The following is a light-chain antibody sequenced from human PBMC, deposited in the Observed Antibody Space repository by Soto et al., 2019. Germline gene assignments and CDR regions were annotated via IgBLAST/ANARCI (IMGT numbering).Light chain of an antibody. Sequence: DIQMTQSPSSLSASVGDRVTITFRASQSISTYLNWYQQKPGKAPKLLIYDASTLQSGVPSRYSGSGSGTEFTLTISSLQPEDFATYYCQQYNTYRTFGQGTKVDIK. CDR2: DAS. V-gene: IGKV1-5*01. J-gene: IGKJ1*01. CDR3: QQYNTYRT. CDR1: QSISTY.